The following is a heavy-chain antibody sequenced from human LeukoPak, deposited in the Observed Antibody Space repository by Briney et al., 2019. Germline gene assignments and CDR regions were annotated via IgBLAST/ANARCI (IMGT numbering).Heavy chain of an antibody. J-gene: IGHJ6*03. CDR1: GGSISSGSYY. Sequence: SETLSLTCTVSGGSISSGSYYWSWIRQPAGKGLEWIGRIYTSGSTNYNPPLKSRVTISVDTSKNQFSLKLSSVTAADTAVYYCARDGYYDSSGRYYYYYYMDVWGKGTTVTISS. CDR3: ARDGYYDSSGRYYYYYYMDV. D-gene: IGHD3-22*01. V-gene: IGHV4-61*02. CDR2: IYTSGST.